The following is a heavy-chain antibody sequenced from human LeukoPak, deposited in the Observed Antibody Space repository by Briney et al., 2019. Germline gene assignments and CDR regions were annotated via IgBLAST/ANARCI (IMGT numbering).Heavy chain of an antibody. D-gene: IGHD2-15*01. CDR2: IIPIFGTA. CDR3: ASGYCSGGSCYHNWFDP. CDR1: GGTFSSYA. Sequence: SVKVSCKASGGTFSSYAISWVRQAPGQGLEWMGGIIPIFGTANYAQKFQGRVTITADESMGTAYMELSSLRSEDTAVYYCASGYCSGGSCYHNWFDPWGQGTLVTVSS. V-gene: IGHV1-69*13. J-gene: IGHJ5*02.